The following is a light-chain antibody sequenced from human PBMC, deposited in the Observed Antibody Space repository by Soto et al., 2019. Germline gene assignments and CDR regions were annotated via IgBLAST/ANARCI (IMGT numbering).Light chain of an antibody. CDR1: SSDVGTYNH. CDR3: CSYTTSSTLV. V-gene: IGLV2-14*01. Sequence: SALTQPASVSGSPGQSITISCTGTSSDVGTYNHVSWYQQHPGKAPQLIIYEVSNRPSGLSNRFSASKSGNTASLTISGLQAEDEADYYCCSYTTSSTLVFGTGTQLTVL. J-gene: IGLJ1*01. CDR2: EVS.